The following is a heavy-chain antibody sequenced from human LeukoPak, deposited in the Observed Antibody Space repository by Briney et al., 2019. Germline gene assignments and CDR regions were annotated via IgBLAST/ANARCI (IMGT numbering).Heavy chain of an antibody. D-gene: IGHD3-22*01. Sequence: PTETLSLTCSVSSGSISDYYWSWIRQPPGKGLEWIGYIYYSGSTNYNPSLKSRVTILVDMSKNQFSLKLSSVTAADTAVYYCARPLQYYYDSSGYIDIWGQGTMVTVSS. J-gene: IGHJ3*02. CDR1: SGSISDYY. CDR3: ARPLQYYYDSSGYIDI. V-gene: IGHV4-59*08. CDR2: IYYSGST.